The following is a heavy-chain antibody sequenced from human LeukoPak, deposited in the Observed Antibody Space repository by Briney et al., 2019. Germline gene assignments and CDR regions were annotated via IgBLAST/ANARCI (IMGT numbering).Heavy chain of an antibody. CDR1: GFTFSSYG. D-gene: IGHD6-19*01. CDR3: ARGPTIYTKYSSGWYGDY. J-gene: IGHJ4*02. V-gene: IGHV3-30*03. CDR2: ISYDGSNK. Sequence: GGSLRLSCAASGFTFSSYGMHWVRQAPGKGLEWVAVISYDGSNKYYADSVKGRFTISRDNSKNTLYLQMNSLRAEDTAVYYCARGPTIYTKYSSGWYGDYWGQGTLVTVSS.